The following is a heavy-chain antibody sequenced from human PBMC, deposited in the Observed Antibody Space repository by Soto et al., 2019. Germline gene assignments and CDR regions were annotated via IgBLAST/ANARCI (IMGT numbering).Heavy chain of an antibody. CDR1: GVSFSTYG. J-gene: IGHJ1*01. Sequence: QVQLVESGGVVVQPGKSLRLSCAAAGVSFSTYGMHWVRQAPGRGLGWVALIGYDGSETYYAAAVTGRFTISRDKFRRTVSLPMPGLRDSATAVYFCAGAANCAGPTYWGQGTLVPVSS. CDR2: IGYDGSET. V-gene: IGHV3-33*01. D-gene: IGHD2-8*01. CDR3: AGAANCAGPTY.